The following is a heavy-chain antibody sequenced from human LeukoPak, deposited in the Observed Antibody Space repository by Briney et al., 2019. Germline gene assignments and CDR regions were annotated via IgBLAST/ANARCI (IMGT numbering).Heavy chain of an antibody. D-gene: IGHD3-10*01. V-gene: IGHV3-21*01. CDR1: GFTFTSYS. Sequence: GGSLRLSCAASGFTFTSYSMNWVRQAPGKGLEWVSSISSRGSYIYYADSVKGRFTISRDNAENSLYLQMNSLRAEDTAVYYCARVDYGSGSYGYYYYYYMDVWGTGTTVIVSS. CDR3: ARVDYGSGSYGYYYYYYMDV. CDR2: ISSRGSYI. J-gene: IGHJ6*03.